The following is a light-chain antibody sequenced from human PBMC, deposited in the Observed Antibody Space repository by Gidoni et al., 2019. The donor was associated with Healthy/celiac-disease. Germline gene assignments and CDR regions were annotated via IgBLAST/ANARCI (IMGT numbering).Light chain of an antibody. CDR2: RDS. V-gene: IGLV3-9*01. J-gene: IGLJ2*01. CDR3: QVWESSTRVL. CDR1: NIGSKT. Sequence: SYELTQPLSVSVALGKTARITCGGNNIGSKTVHRYQRKPGQAPVLVIYRDSNRTSGVPERFSGSKSGNTSTLTISRAQSGDEADYYCQVWESSTRVLFGGGIKLPVL.